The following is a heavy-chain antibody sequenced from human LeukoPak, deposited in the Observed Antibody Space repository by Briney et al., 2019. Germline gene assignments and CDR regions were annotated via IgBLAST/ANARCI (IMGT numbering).Heavy chain of an antibody. V-gene: IGHV3-30*02. CDR2: IRYDGSNK. D-gene: IGHD3-22*01. CDR3: AKDYYDSSGYYGG. Sequence: GGSLRLXCAASGFTFSSYGMHWVRQAPGKGLEWVAFIRYDGSNKYYADSVKGRFTISRDNSKNTLYLQMNSLRAEDTAVYYCAKDYYDSSGYYGGWGQGTLVTVSS. CDR1: GFTFSSYG. J-gene: IGHJ4*02.